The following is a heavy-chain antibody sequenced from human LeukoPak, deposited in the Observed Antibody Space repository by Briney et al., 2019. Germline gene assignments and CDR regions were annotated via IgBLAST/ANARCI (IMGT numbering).Heavy chain of an antibody. J-gene: IGHJ4*02. Sequence: PGGSLRLSCAASGFTFDDYAMYWVRQAPGKGLEWVSGISWNSGSIGYADSVKGRFTISRDNAKDSLYLQMNSLRAEDTALYYCAKANHYGDYLDYWGQGTLATVSS. D-gene: IGHD4-17*01. CDR3: AKANHYGDYLDY. CDR2: ISWNSGSI. V-gene: IGHV3-9*01. CDR1: GFTFDDYA.